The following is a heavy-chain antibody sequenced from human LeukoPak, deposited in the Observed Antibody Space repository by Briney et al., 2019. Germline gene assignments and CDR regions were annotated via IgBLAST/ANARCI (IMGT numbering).Heavy chain of an antibody. CDR1: GFTFSSYG. D-gene: IGHD2-2*01. CDR3: AKDLQYQLLGRIGYYMDV. Sequence: GGSLRLSCAASGFTFSSYGMHWARQAPGKGLEWVAFIRYDGSNKYYADSVKGRFTISRDNSKNTLYLQMNSLRAEDTAVYYCAKDLQYQLLGRIGYYMDVWGKGTTVTISS. J-gene: IGHJ6*03. CDR2: IRYDGSNK. V-gene: IGHV3-30*02.